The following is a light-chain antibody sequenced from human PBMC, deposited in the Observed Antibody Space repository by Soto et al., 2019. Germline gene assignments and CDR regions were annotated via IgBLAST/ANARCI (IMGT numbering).Light chain of an antibody. CDR3: SSYTSSSTVV. J-gene: IGLJ2*01. V-gene: IGLV2-14*01. Sequence: QSALTQPASVSGSPGQSIPTSCTRTRSDVGGYNYVSWYQQHPGKAPKLMIYDVSNRPSGVSNRFSGSKSGNTASLTISGLQAEDEADYYCSSYTSSSTVVFGGGTKLTVL. CDR1: RSDVGGYNY. CDR2: DVS.